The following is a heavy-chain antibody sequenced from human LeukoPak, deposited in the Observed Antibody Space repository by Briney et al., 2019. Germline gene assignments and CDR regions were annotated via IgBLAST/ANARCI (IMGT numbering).Heavy chain of an antibody. CDR1: GFTFSSYW. CDR2: INSDGSST. D-gene: IGHD6-19*01. Sequence: GGSLRLSCAASGFTFSSYWMHWVRQAPGKGLVWVSRINSDGSSTIYADSVKGRFTISRDNAKNTLYLQMNSLGVEDTAVYYCARYSSVHFDYWGQGILVTVSS. CDR3: ARYSSVHFDY. J-gene: IGHJ4*02. V-gene: IGHV3-74*01.